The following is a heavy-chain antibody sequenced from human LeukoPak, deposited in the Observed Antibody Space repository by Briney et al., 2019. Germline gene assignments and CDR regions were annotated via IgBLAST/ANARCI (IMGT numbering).Heavy chain of an antibody. J-gene: IGHJ5*02. CDR3: AREMYSSGWSAYNWFDP. CDR2: IYSGGST. Sequence: GGSLRLSCAASGFTVSSNYMSWVRQAPGKGLEWVSVIYSGGSTYYADSVKGRLTISRDNSKNTLYLQMNSLRAEDTAVYYCAREMYSSGWSAYNWFDPWGQGTLVTVSS. CDR1: GFTVSSNY. D-gene: IGHD6-19*01. V-gene: IGHV3-53*01.